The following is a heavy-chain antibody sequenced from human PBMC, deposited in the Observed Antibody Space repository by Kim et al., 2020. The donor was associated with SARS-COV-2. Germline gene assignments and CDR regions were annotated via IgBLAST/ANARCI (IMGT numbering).Heavy chain of an antibody. CDR1: GFTFSSYA. Sequence: GGSLRLSCAASGFTFSSYAMSWVRQAPGKGLEWVSAISGSGGSTYYADSVKGRFTISRDNSKNTLYLQMNSLRAEDTAVYYCAKWAPEIQLWDSYYYYGMDLWGQGTTVTVSS. J-gene: IGHJ6*02. CDR3: AKWAPEIQLWDSYYYYGMDL. CDR2: ISGSGGST. D-gene: IGHD5-18*01. V-gene: IGHV3-23*01.